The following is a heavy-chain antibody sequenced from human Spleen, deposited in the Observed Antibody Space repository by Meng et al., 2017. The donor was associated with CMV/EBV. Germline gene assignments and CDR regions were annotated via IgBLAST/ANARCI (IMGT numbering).Heavy chain of an antibody. D-gene: IGHD3-3*01. CDR2: ISGSGGST. CDR3: ARDLIVSYDFWSARPQPAGY. J-gene: IGHJ4*02. CDR1: GFTFSSYA. Sequence: GESLKISCAASGFTFSSYAMSWVRQAPGKGLEWVSAISGSGGSTYYADSVKGRFTISRDNSKNTLYLQMNSLRAEDTAVYYCARDLIVSYDFWSARPQPAGYWGQGTLVTVSS. V-gene: IGHV3-23*01.